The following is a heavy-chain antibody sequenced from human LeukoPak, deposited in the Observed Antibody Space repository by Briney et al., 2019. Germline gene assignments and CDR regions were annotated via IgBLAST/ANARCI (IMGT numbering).Heavy chain of an antibody. V-gene: IGHV4-59*08. Sequence: SETLSLTCTVSGGSISSYYWNWIRQPPGKGLEWIGYIYYSGSTNYNPSLKSRVTTLVDTSKTHFSLRLSSVTAADTAMYYCAREFSSSSGRRAFDFWGQGTMVTVSS. J-gene: IGHJ3*01. CDR2: IYYSGST. D-gene: IGHD6-6*01. CDR3: AREFSSSSGRRAFDF. CDR1: GGSISSYY.